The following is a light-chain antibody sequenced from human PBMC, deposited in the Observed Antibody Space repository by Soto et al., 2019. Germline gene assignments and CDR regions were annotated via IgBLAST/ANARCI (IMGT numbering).Light chain of an antibody. J-gene: IGKJ5*01. Sequence: DIQMTQSPSTLSASVGDRVAITCRASQSITNWLAWYQQKPGKAPKLLIYAASSLQSGVPSRFSGSGSGTDFTLTISSLQPEDVAIYYCQKYNSGLITFGQGTRLEIK. CDR1: QSITNW. CDR2: AAS. CDR3: QKYNSGLIT. V-gene: IGKV1-5*01.